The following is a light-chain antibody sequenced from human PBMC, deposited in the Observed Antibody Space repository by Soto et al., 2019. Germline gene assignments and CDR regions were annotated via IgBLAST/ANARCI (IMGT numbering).Light chain of an antibody. CDR3: SSYTSRSTLVV. V-gene: IGLV2-14*01. Sequence: QSVLTQPASVSGSPGQSITISCTGTSSDVGGYNYVSWYQQHPGKAPKLMIYDVSNRPSGVSNRFSGSKSGNTASLTISGLQAEDEGEYYCSSYTSRSTLVVFGGGTQLTVL. CDR1: SSDVGGYNY. CDR2: DVS. J-gene: IGLJ2*01.